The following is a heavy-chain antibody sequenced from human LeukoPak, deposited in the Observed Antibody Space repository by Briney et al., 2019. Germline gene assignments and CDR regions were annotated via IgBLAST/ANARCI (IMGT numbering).Heavy chain of an antibody. D-gene: IGHD6-6*01. J-gene: IGHJ4*02. CDR1: GGSFSGYY. V-gene: IGHV4-34*01. CDR3: ARRIAARYFDY. CDR2: INHSGST. Sequence: SETLSLTCAVYGGSFSGYYLSWIRQPPGKGLEWIGEINHSGSTNYNPSLKSRVTISVDTSKNQFSLKLSSVTAADTAVYYCARRIAARYFDYWGQGTLVTVSS.